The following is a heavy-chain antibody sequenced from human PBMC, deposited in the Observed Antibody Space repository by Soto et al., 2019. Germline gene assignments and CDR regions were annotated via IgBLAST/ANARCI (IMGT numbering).Heavy chain of an antibody. CDR1: GYTFSSYG. J-gene: IGHJ6*02. Sequence: QDQLVQSGADMKKPGASVKVSCKASGYTFSSYGISWVRQAPGQGLEWMGWISAYNGDTHYAQKFQGRVTMTTDASTSTAYMELRSLRSDDTAVYYCAREQKRYSSYAMDVWGQGTTVTVSS. CDR3: AREQKRYSSYAMDV. CDR2: ISAYNGDT. V-gene: IGHV1-18*04.